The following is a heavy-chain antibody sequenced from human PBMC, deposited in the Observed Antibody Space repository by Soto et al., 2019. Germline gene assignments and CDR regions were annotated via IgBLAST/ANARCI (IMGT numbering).Heavy chain of an antibody. V-gene: IGHV3-64*01. CDR3: ARDGIGYCSGGSCYTPPPFDY. Sequence: GGSLSLSCAASGFTFSSYAMHWVRQAPGKGLEYVSAISSNGGSTYYANSVKGRFTISRDNSKNTLYLQMGSLRAEDMAVYYCARDGIGYCSGGSCYTPPPFDYWGQGTLVTVSS. J-gene: IGHJ4*02. CDR2: ISSNGGST. D-gene: IGHD2-15*01. CDR1: GFTFSSYA.